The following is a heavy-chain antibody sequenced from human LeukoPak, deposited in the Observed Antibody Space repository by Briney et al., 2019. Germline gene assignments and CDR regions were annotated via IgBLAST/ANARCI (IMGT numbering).Heavy chain of an antibody. V-gene: IGHV1-69*04. Sequence: SVKVSCKASGGTFSSYAISWVRQAPGQGLEWMGRIIPILGIANYAQKFQGRVTITADKSTSTAYMELSSLRSEDTAVYYCASGYCINGVCYLGPWDYWGQGTLVTVSS. CDR1: GGTFSSYA. CDR2: IIPILGIA. J-gene: IGHJ4*02. CDR3: ASGYCINGVCYLGPWDY. D-gene: IGHD2-8*01.